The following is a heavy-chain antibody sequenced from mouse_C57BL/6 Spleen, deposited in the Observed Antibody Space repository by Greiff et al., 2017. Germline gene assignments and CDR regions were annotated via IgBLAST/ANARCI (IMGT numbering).Heavy chain of an antibody. D-gene: IGHD2-4*01. CDR3: ARHYDYDGAWFAY. V-gene: IGHV1-66*01. CDR2: IYPGSGNT. J-gene: IGHJ3*01. Sequence: QVQLQQSGPELVKPGASVKISCKASGYSFTSYYIPWVKQRPGQGLEWIGWIYPGSGNTKYNEKFKGKATLTADTSSSTAYMQLSSLTSEDSAVYYCARHYDYDGAWFAYWGQGTLVTVSA. CDR1: GYSFTSYY.